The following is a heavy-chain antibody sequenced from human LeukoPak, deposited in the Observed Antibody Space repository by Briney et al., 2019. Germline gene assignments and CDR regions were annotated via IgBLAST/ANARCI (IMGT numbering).Heavy chain of an antibody. D-gene: IGHD2-8*02. CDR1: GYTFSNFW. V-gene: IGHV3-74*01. CDR3: VGGYDPHY. J-gene: IGHJ4*02. Sequence: GSLRLSCAASGYTFSNFWMHWVRQAPGKGLVWVSRINSDGSDTSYADSVKGRLTISRDNAKNTLYLQMNSLRAEDTAIYYCVGGYDPHYWGQGTLVTVSS. CDR2: INSDGSDT.